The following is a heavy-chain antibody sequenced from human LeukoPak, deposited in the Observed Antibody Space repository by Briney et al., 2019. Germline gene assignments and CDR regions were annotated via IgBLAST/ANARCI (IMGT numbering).Heavy chain of an antibody. CDR3: AKARNYDLGGTFDI. Sequence: GGSLRLSCAASGFTVSSNYMSWVRQAPGKGLEWVSVIYSGGSTYYADSVKGRFTISRDNSKNTLYLQMNSLRAEDTAVYYCAKARNYDLGGTFDIWGQGTMVTVSS. CDR1: GFTVSSNY. V-gene: IGHV3-53*01. J-gene: IGHJ3*02. D-gene: IGHD1-7*01. CDR2: IYSGGST.